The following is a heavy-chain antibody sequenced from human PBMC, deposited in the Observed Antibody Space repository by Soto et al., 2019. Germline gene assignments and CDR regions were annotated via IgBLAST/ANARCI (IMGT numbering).Heavy chain of an antibody. D-gene: IGHD3-10*01. CDR3: ARVHRSYYYGSGHRFDP. CDR1: GGSISSYY. J-gene: IGHJ5*02. CDR2: IYYSGST. V-gene: IGHV4-59*01. Sequence: SETLSLTCTVSGGSISSYYWSWIRQPPGKGLEWIGYIYYSGSTNYNPSLKSRVTISVDTSKNQFSLKLSSVTAADTAVYYCARVHRSYYYGSGHRFDPWGQGTLVTVSS.